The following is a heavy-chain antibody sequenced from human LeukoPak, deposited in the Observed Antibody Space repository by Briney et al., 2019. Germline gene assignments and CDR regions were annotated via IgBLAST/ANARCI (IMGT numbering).Heavy chain of an antibody. Sequence: GGSLRLSCAASGFTFSSYGMHWVRQAPGKGLEWVAFIRSDGSNKYYADSVRGRFTISRDNSKLYLQMNSLRAEDTAVYYCARDSVWFGELPLSFDYWGRGTLVTVSS. J-gene: IGHJ4*02. D-gene: IGHD3-10*01. CDR2: IRSDGSNK. CDR1: GFTFSSYG. V-gene: IGHV3-30*02. CDR3: ARDSVWFGELPLSFDY.